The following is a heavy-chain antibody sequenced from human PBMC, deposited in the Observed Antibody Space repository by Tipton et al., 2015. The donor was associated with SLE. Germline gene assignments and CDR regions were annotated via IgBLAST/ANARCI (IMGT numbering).Heavy chain of an antibody. CDR2: IYHSGST. CDR3: ARGYRIAALRPWYFDL. V-gene: IGHV4-4*02. Sequence: TLSLTCAVSGGSISSSNWWSWVRQPPGKGLEWIGEIYHSGSTNYSPSLKSRVNISVDTSKNQFSLKMTSLTAADTAVYYCARGYRIAALRPWYFDLWGRGTLVTVSS. J-gene: IGHJ2*01. CDR1: GGSISSSNW. D-gene: IGHD6-13*01.